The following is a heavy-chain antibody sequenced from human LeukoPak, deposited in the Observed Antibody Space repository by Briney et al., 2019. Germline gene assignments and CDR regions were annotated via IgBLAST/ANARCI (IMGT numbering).Heavy chain of an antibody. J-gene: IGHJ5*02. D-gene: IGHD3-3*01. CDR3: ARTTIFGVVIINNWFDP. Sequence: SETLSLTCAVYGGPFSGYYWSWIRQPPGKGLEWIGEINHSGSTNYNPSLKSRVTISVDTSKNQFSLKLSSVTAADTAVYYCARTTIFGVVIINNWFDPWGQGTLVTVSS. CDR2: INHSGST. CDR1: GGPFSGYY. V-gene: IGHV4-34*01.